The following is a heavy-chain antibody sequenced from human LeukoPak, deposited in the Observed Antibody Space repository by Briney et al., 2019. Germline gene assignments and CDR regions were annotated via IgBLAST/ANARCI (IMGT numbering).Heavy chain of an antibody. V-gene: IGHV3-30*18. CDR1: GFTFSSYG. J-gene: IGHJ3*02. D-gene: IGHD2-2*02. CDR2: ISYDGSNK. Sequence: GSLRLSCAASGFTFSSYGMHWVRQAPGKGLEWVAVISYDGSNKYYADSVKGRFTISRDNSKNTLYLQMNSLRAEDTAVYYCAKESVAAIPSAFDIWGQGTMVTVSS. CDR3: AKESVAAIPSAFDI.